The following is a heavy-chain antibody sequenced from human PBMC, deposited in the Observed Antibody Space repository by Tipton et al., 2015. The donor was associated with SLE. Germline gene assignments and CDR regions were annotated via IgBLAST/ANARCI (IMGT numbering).Heavy chain of an antibody. Sequence: SLRLSCAASGFTFSNYWMHWVRQVPGERLLWVSRIYTDDSTTTYADSVKGRFTISRDNAKNTVFLQMNNLRAEDTAMYYCTRVAYNGYGWGPDGFEIWGQGTMVTVSS. CDR3: TRVAYNGYGWGPDGFEI. V-gene: IGHV3-74*01. CDR1: GFTFSNYW. CDR2: IYTDDSTT. D-gene: IGHD3-16*01. J-gene: IGHJ3*02.